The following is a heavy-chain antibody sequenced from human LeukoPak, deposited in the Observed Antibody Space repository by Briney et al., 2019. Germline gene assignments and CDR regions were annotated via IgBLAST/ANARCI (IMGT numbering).Heavy chain of an antibody. D-gene: IGHD1-26*01. CDR3: AKGVSGSHAVYFDY. J-gene: IGHJ4*02. Sequence: GGSLRLSCAASGFTFSSYNMNWVRQAPGKGLEWVSAISSSGSSTFFADSVKGRFTISRDNFKNTLYLQMNNLRAEDTAVYHCAKGVSGSHAVYFDYWGQGTLVTVSS. CDR2: ISSSGSST. CDR1: GFTFSSYN. V-gene: IGHV3-23*01.